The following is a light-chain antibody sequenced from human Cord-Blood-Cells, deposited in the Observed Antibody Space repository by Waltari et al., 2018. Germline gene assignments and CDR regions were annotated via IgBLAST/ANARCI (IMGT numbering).Light chain of an antibody. CDR1: QSVSSN. J-gene: IGKJ1*01. CDR2: GAS. CDR3: QQYNNWPPWT. Sequence: EIEMTQSPDTLSVSPGERDTLSCRARQSVSSNLAWYQQKPGQAPRLLIYGASTRATGIPARFSGSGSGTEFTLTISSLQSEDFAVYYCQQYNNWPPWTFGQGTKVEIK. V-gene: IGKV3-15*01.